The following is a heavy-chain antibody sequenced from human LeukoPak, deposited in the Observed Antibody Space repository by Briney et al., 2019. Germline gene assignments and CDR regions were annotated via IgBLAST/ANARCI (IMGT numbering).Heavy chain of an antibody. Sequence: SQTLSLTCTVSGDSISSGAYHWSWIRQPPGKGLEWIGYIFHSGNTYYSPSLKSRLTVSIDMSKNQFSLKLSSVTAADTAVYYCARHSGTTFDYWGQGTLVTVSS. CDR3: ARHSGTTFDY. D-gene: IGHD1-7*01. V-gene: IGHV4-30-2*01. CDR1: GDSISSGAYH. J-gene: IGHJ4*02. CDR2: IFHSGNT.